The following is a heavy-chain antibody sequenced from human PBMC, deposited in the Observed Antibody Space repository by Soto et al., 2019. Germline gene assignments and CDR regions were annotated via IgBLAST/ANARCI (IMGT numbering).Heavy chain of an antibody. D-gene: IGHD1-1*01. Sequence: SVKVSCKASGGTFSSYTISWVRQAPGQGLEWMGRIIPILGIANYAQKFQGRVTITADKSTSTAYMELSSLRSEDTAVYYCARGYLGPNNRFDPWGQGTLVTVSS. CDR2: IIPILGIA. CDR1: GGTFSSYT. J-gene: IGHJ5*02. CDR3: ARGYLGPNNRFDP. V-gene: IGHV1-69*02.